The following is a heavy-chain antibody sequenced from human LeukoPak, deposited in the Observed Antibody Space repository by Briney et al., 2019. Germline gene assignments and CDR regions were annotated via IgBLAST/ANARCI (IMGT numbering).Heavy chain of an antibody. V-gene: IGHV4-34*01. CDR3: ARGYYDFWSGYLTTFDY. CDR1: GGSFSGYY. CDR2: IKHSGST. Sequence: KASETLSLTCAVYGGSFSGYYWSWIRQPPGKGLEWIGEIKHSGSTNYNPSLKSRVTISVDTSKNQFSLKLSSATAADTAVYYCARGYYDFWSGYLTTFDYWGQGTLVTVSS. D-gene: IGHD3-3*01. J-gene: IGHJ4*02.